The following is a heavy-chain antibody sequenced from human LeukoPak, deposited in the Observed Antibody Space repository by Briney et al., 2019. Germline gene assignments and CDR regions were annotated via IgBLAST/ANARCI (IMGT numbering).Heavy chain of an antibody. CDR2: INPNSGGT. Sequence: GSVKVSCKASGYTFTGYYMHWVRQAPGQGLEWMGWINPNSGGTNYAQKFQGRVTMTRDTSISTAYMELSRLRSDDTAVYYCARDYYGSVNWFDPWGQGTLVTVSS. D-gene: IGHD3-10*01. V-gene: IGHV1-2*02. J-gene: IGHJ5*02. CDR3: ARDYYGSVNWFDP. CDR1: GYTFTGYY.